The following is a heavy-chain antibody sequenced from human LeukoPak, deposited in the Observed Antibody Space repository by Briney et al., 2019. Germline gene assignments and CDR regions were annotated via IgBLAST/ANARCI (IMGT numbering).Heavy chain of an antibody. CDR2: IYTSGST. CDR3: AREWNSSGWYYAFDI. J-gene: IGHJ3*02. D-gene: IGHD6-19*01. V-gene: IGHV4-4*07. CDR1: GGSISSYY. Sequence: SETLSLTCTVSGGSISSYYWSWIRQPAGKGLEWIGRIYTSGSTNYNPSLKSRVTMSVDTSKNQFSLKLSSVTAADTAVYYCAREWNSSGWYYAFDIWGQGTMVTVSS.